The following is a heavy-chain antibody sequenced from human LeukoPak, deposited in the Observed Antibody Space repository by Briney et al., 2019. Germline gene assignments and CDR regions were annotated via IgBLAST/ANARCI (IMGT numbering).Heavy chain of an antibody. V-gene: IGHV3-53*05. CDR2: IYSGGST. D-gene: IGHD3-10*01. Sequence: PGGSLRLSCAASGFTVSSNYMSWVRQAPGKGLEWVSVIYSGGSTYYADSVKGRFTISRDNSKNTLYLQMSSLRAEDTAVYYCVKDQMDYYGSGSLSDYWGQGTLVTVSS. CDR3: VKDQMDYYGSGSLSDY. J-gene: IGHJ4*02. CDR1: GFTVSSNY.